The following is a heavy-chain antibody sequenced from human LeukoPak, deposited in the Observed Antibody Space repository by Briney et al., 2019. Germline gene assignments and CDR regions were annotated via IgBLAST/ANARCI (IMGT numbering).Heavy chain of an antibody. V-gene: IGHV4-61*09. CDR3: ARCTSTSCYNFDY. J-gene: IGHJ4*02. Sequence: SETLSLTCTVSGGSINSGSYYWNWIRQSAGKGLEWIGHIHTTGSTNCNPSLKSRVTTSLDTSKNQFSLKLNSVTAADTAVYYCARCTSTSCYNFDYWGQGSLVTVSS. D-gene: IGHD2-2*02. CDR2: IHTTGST. CDR1: GGSINSGSYY.